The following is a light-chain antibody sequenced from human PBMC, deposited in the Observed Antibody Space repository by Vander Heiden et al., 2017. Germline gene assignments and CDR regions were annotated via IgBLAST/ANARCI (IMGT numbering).Light chain of an antibody. V-gene: IGKV1-39*01. J-gene: IGKJ4*01. CDR2: AAS. CDR1: QSISSY. CDR3: QQNNSSPLLT. Sequence: VGDRVTITCRASQSISSYLNWYQQKPGKAPKLLIYAASSLQSGVPSRFSGSGYGRDFTLTISSRQPEDFAAYYCQQNNSSPLLTFGGGTKVEIK.